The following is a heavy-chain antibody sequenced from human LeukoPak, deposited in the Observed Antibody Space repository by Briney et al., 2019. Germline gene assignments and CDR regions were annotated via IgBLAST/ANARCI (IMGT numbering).Heavy chain of an antibody. J-gene: IGHJ2*01. CDR1: GFIFRSYA. Sequence: GGSLRLSCAASGFIFRSYAMSWVRQAPGKGLEWVSVISGSGGNTYYVDSVKGRFTISRDNSKNTLYLQMNSLRAEDTAVYFRAKVLGYCSSSSCRHWYFDLWGRGTVVIVSS. CDR2: ISGSGGNT. CDR3: AKVLGYCSSSSCRHWYFDL. D-gene: IGHD2-2*01. V-gene: IGHV3-23*01.